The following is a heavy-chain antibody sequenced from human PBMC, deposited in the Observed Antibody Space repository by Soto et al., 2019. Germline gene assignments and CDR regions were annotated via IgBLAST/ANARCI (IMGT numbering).Heavy chain of an antibody. Sequence: QVQLVESGGGVVQPGRSVRLSCAASGFTFSSYAMHWVRQAPGKGLEWVAVISYDGSNKYYADSVKGRFTISRDNSKNTLYLQMNSLRAEDTAVYYCARDFCGGSCYEYYFDYWGQGTLVTVSS. D-gene: IGHD2-15*01. CDR1: GFTFSSYA. CDR3: ARDFCGGSCYEYYFDY. J-gene: IGHJ4*02. CDR2: ISYDGSNK. V-gene: IGHV3-30-3*01.